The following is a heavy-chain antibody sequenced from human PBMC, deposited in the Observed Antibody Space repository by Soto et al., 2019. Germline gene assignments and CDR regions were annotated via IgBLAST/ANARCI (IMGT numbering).Heavy chain of an antibody. J-gene: IGHJ4*02. CDR3: TPLALKYNSDWYEFSD. CDR1: GFTFSNVW. Sequence: EGQLVESGGGMVKPGGSLRLSCAASGFTFSNVWMNWVRQAPGKGLEWVGRIKSKLDGETIDYAAPVKGRFTISRDDSNNMLYRQMNSLKTEVTGVYYGTPLALKYNSDWYEFSDWGQGTRVTVSS. CDR2: IKSKLDGETI. D-gene: IGHD6-19*01. V-gene: IGHV3-15*07.